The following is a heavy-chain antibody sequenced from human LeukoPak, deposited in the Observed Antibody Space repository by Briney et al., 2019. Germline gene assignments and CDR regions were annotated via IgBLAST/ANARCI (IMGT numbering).Heavy chain of an antibody. J-gene: IGHJ2*01. CDR3: AKAGYSSGWDYWYFDL. D-gene: IGHD6-19*01. CDR1: GFTFDDYA. Sequence: PGRSLRLSCAASGFTFDDYAMHWVRQAPGKGLEWVSGISWNSGSIGYADSVKGRFTISRDNAKNPLYLQMNSLRAEDTALYYCAKAGYSSGWDYWYFDLWGRGTLVTVSS. V-gene: IGHV3-9*01. CDR2: ISWNSGSI.